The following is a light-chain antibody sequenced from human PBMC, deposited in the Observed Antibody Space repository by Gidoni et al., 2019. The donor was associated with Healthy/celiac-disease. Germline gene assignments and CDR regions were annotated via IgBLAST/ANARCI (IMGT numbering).Light chain of an antibody. V-gene: IGKV1-39*01. Sequence: IQMTQPPPSLSASVGARVTITCRASQSISSYLNWYQQKPGEAPKLLIDAASSLQRGVPSRFSGSGSGTDITLTISSLQPEDFATYYCQQGYSTWTFGQGTKVEIK. CDR2: AAS. J-gene: IGKJ1*01. CDR1: QSISSY. CDR3: QQGYSTWT.